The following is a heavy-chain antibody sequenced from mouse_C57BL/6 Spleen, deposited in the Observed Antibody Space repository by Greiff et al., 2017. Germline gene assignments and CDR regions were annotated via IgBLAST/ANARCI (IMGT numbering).Heavy chain of an antibody. V-gene: IGHV2-5*01. J-gene: IGHJ4*01. CDR2: IWRGGST. Sequence: VQLQQSGPGLVQPSQSLSITCTVSGFSLTSYGVHWVRQSPGKGLEWLGVIWRGGSTDYNAAFMSRLSITKDNSKSQVFFKMNSLQADDTAIYYCAKGDYDAYYAMDYWGQGTSVTVSS. D-gene: IGHD2-4*01. CDR1: GFSLTSYG. CDR3: AKGDYDAYYAMDY.